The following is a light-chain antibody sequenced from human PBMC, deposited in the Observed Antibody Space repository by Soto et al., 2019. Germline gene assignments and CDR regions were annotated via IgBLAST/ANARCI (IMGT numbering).Light chain of an antibody. J-gene: IGKJ3*01. Sequence: EIVLTQSPGTLSLSPGERATLSCRASQSVSSSYLAWYQQKPGQAPRLLIYGASSMATGIPDRFSGSGSGTDFTLTISRLEPEDFAVYYCQQYGSSPFPFGPGTKVDIK. CDR1: QSVSSSY. CDR2: GAS. CDR3: QQYGSSPFP. V-gene: IGKV3-20*01.